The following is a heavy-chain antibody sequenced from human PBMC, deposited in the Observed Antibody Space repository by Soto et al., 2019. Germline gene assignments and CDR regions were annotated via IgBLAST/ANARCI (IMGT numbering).Heavy chain of an antibody. Sequence: EVQLVESGGGLVKPGGSLRLSCAASGFTFSSYSMNWVRQAPGKGLEWVSSISSSSSYIYYADSVKGRFTISGDNAKTSLYVQMNSLRAEDTAVYYCARDQPGYSYGYGLGYWGQGTLVTVSS. D-gene: IGHD5-18*01. CDR2: ISSSSSYI. V-gene: IGHV3-21*01. CDR3: ARDQPGYSYGYGLGY. CDR1: GFTFSSYS. J-gene: IGHJ4*02.